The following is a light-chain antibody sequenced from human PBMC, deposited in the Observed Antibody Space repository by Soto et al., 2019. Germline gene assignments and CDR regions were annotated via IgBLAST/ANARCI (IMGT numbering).Light chain of an antibody. CDR2: DVS. Sequence: QSALTQPPSASGSPGQSVTISCTGTKNDIGVYDFVSWYQHHPGKAPRLLIYDVSNRPSGISDRFSGSKSGNAASLTISGLQADDEADYYCSSLSDSGNLLFGTGTKVTVL. V-gene: IGLV2-8*01. J-gene: IGLJ1*01. CDR3: SSLSDSGNLL. CDR1: KNDIGVYDF.